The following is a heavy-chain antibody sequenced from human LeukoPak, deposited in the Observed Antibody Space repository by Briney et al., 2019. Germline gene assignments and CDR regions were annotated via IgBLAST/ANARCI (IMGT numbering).Heavy chain of an antibody. CDR2: PIFGTA. CDR3: ATRNKDIVVDDSPVMDV. Sequence: PIFGTANYAQKFQGRVTITADKSTSTAYMELSSLRSEDTAVYYCATRNKDIVVDDSPVMDVWGKGTTVTVSS. V-gene: IGHV1-69*06. J-gene: IGHJ6*04. D-gene: IGHD2-15*01.